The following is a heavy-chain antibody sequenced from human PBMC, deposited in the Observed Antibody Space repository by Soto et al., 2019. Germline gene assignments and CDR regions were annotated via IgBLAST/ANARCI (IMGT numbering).Heavy chain of an antibody. CDR2: IYWDDDK. Sequence: SGPTLVNPTQTLTLTCTFSGFSLTPSGLGVGWIRQPPGKALEWLGIIYWDDDKRYSPSLKSRLTITKDTSKNQLVLTMTNMDPVDTATYYCAHLPWKQLWPRAPVVYWGQGSPVTVPS. CDR1: GFSLTPSGLG. CDR3: AHLPWKQLWPRAPVVY. V-gene: IGHV2-5*02. J-gene: IGHJ4*02. D-gene: IGHD5-18*01.